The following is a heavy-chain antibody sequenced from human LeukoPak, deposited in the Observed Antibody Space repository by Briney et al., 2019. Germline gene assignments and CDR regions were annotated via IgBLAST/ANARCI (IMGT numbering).Heavy chain of an antibody. V-gene: IGHV3-21*01. Sequence: GGSLRLSCAASGFTFSSYSMNWVRQAPGKGLEWVSSISSSSSYIYYADSVKGRFTISRDNDKNSLYPQMNSLRAEDTAVYYCARSVITFGGFIVLAGYYYVMDVWGQGTTVTVSS. CDR1: GFTFSSYS. J-gene: IGHJ6*02. D-gene: IGHD3-16*02. CDR2: ISSSSSYI. CDR3: ARSVITFGGFIVLAGYYYVMDV.